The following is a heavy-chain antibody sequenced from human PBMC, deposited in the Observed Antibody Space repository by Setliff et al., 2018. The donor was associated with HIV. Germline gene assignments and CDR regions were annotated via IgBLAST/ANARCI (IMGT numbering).Heavy chain of an antibody. J-gene: IGHJ4*02. Sequence: SETLSLTCTVAGGFISSGGYDWSWIRQHPGKGLEWIGYIYDSGSTYYNPSLKSRVTISVDTSKTQFSLKLSAVTAADTAVFYCARVNFLGGSSTSCPVHYWGQGTLVTVSS. CDR3: ARVNFLGGSSTSCPVHY. V-gene: IGHV4-31*03. CDR2: IYDSGST. CDR1: GGFISSGGYD. D-gene: IGHD2-2*01.